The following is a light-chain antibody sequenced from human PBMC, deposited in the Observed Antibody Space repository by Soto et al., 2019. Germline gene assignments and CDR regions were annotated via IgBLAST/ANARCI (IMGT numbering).Light chain of an antibody. Sequence: EIVMTQSPSTLSVSPGERATLSCRASQSVSSNLAWYQQKPGQAPRLLMYGASTRANGIPYRFSGSGSGTTFTITIISRQYEDFSVSYCQQHNHWSPWTFGQGTKVEIK. CDR3: QQHNHWSPWT. J-gene: IGKJ1*01. CDR2: GAS. V-gene: IGKV3-15*01. CDR1: QSVSSN.